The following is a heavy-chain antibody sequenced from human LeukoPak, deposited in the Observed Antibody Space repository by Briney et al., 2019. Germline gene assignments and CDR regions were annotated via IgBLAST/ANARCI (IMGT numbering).Heavy chain of an antibody. CDR1: GFTFSNYA. CDR2: ISGCGGGT. CDR3: ARGLHSSSP. J-gene: IGHJ4*02. V-gene: IGHV3-23*01. D-gene: IGHD6-6*01. Sequence: GESLTLSCAASGFTFSNYAMSWVRQAPRKGLEWVSAISGCGGGTYYADSAKGRFTISIDNSKNTLYLQMNSLRVEDTAVYYCARGLHSSSPWGQGTLVTVSS.